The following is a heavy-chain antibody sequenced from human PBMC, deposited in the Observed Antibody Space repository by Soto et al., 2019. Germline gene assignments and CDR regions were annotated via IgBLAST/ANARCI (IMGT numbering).Heavy chain of an antibody. J-gene: IGHJ5*02. V-gene: IGHV3-33*01. CDR3: ASNAPDSSWYNWFDP. D-gene: IGHD6-13*01. CDR2: IWYDGSNK. CDR1: GFTFSSYG. Sequence: GGSLRLSCAASGFTFSSYGMHWVRQAPGKGLEWVAVIWYDGSNKYYADSVKGRFTISRDNSKNTLYLQMNSLRAEDTAVYYCASNAPDSSWYNWFDPWGQGTLVTVSS.